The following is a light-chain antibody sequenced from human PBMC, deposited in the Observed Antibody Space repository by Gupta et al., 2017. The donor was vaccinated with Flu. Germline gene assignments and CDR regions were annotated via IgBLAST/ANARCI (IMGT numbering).Light chain of an antibody. V-gene: IGKV2-24*01. Sequence: VMTQTPLSSPVTLGQPASISCRSSQSRVHDNGDTYLSWLQQRPGQPPRLLIYEISNRSSGVPDRFSGSGAGTDFTLKISRVEAEDVGVYYCRQAKHFPRTFGQGTKLEIK. CDR2: EIS. CDR1: QSRVHDNGDTY. J-gene: IGKJ2*01. CDR3: RQAKHFPRT.